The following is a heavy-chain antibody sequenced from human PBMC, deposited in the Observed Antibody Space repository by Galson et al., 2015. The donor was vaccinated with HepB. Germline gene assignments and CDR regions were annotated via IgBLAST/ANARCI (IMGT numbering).Heavy chain of an antibody. CDR3: ATITYYDFWSGHGRYFDY. CDR2: ISSSSTTI. V-gene: IGHV3-48*01. D-gene: IGHD3-3*01. Sequence: SLRLSCAASGFTFSDYSMSWVRQAPGKGLEWVSYISSSSTTIYYADSVKGRFTSSRDYANNSLYLQMNSLRVEDTAVYYCATITYYDFWSGHGRYFDYWGQGTLVTVSS. J-gene: IGHJ4*02. CDR1: GFTFSDYS.